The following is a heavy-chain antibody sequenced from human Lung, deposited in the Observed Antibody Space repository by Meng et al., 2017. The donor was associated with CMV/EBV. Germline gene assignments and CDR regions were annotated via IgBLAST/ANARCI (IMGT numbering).Heavy chain of an antibody. D-gene: IGHD6-25*01. V-gene: IGHV3-30*04. CDR1: GITISCDD. J-gene: IGHJ4*02. Sequence: SCAASGITISCDDMYWVPQAPGKALEWVAVISIDGSSKLYADSMKGRFTISRDNSKNTLFLQVNSLRPEDTAVYYCTRRADYFDYWGPGNLV. CDR2: ISIDGSSK. CDR3: TRRADYFDY.